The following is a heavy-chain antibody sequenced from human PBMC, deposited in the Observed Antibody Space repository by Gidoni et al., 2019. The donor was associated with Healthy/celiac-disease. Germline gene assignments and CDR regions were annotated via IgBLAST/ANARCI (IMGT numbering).Heavy chain of an antibody. V-gene: IGHV1-2*04. CDR2: INPNSGGT. D-gene: IGHD3-16*01. CDR3: ARAWALGGGYFDY. CDR1: GYPFTGYY. Sequence: QLLQSGAEVQTPGASVKVSCQASGYPFTGYYMHWVRQAPGQGLEWMGWINPNSGGTNYAQKFQGWVTMTRDTSISTAYMELSRLRSDDTAVYYCARAWALGGGYFDYWGQGTLVTVSS. J-gene: IGHJ4*02.